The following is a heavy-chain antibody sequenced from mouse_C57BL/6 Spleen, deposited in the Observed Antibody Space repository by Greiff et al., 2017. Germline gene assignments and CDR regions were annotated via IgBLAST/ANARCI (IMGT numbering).Heavy chain of an antibody. CDR3: ARHYYGSSYYFDY. CDR2: INPSSGYT. Sequence: VQLQESGAELAKPGASVKLSCKASGYTFTSYWMHWVKQRPGQGLEWIGYINPSSGYTKYNQKFKDKATLTADKSSSTAYMQLSSLTYEDSAVYYCARHYYGSSYYFDYWGQGTTLTVSS. D-gene: IGHD1-1*01. CDR1: GYTFTSYW. J-gene: IGHJ2*01. V-gene: IGHV1-7*01.